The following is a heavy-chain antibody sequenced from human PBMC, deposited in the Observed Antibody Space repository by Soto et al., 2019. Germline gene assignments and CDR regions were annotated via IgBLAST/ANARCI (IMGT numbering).Heavy chain of an antibody. CDR3: ARVYPDALWFGQFHALAY. Sequence: GASVKVSCKASGYTFTIYAMHWVLQAPGQRLEWMGWINAGNGNTKYSQKFQGRVTITRDTSASTAYMELSSLRSEDTAVYYCARVYPDALWFGQFHALAYWGQGTLVTVSS. J-gene: IGHJ4*02. V-gene: IGHV1-3*01. D-gene: IGHD3-10*01. CDR2: INAGNGNT. CDR1: GYTFTIYA.